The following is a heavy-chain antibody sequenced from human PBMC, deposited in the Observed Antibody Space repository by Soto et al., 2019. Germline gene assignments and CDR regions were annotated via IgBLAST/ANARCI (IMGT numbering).Heavy chain of an antibody. Sequence: EVQLVESGGGLVKPGGSLRLSCAASGFTFNTYDMNWVRQAPGKGLERVSSITTSSAYIYYADSLKGRITISRDNAKNSLFLQMSSRRAEDTAVYYCVRAGTARLLRHSWFDTWGQGTLVTVSS. CDR3: VRAGTARLLRHSWFDT. V-gene: IGHV3-21*01. D-gene: IGHD2-21*01. CDR1: GFTFNTYD. CDR2: ITTSSAYI. J-gene: IGHJ5*02.